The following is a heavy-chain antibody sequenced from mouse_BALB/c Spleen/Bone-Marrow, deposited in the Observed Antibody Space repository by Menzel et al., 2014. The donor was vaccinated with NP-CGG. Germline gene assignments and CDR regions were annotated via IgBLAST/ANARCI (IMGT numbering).Heavy chain of an antibody. Sequence: VKLMESGAELVRPGSSVKISCKPSGYAFSSYWMNWVKQRPGQGPEWIGQIYPGDGDTNYNGKFKGKATLTADKSSSTAYMHLSSLTSEDSAVYFRARSGYIAMDYWGQGTSVTVSS. CDR1: GYAFSSYW. CDR2: IYPGDGDT. V-gene: IGHV1-80*01. CDR3: ARSGYIAMDY. J-gene: IGHJ4*01. D-gene: IGHD1-3*01.